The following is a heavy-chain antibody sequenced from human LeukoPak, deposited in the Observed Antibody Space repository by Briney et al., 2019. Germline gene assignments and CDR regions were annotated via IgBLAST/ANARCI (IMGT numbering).Heavy chain of an antibody. J-gene: IGHJ5*02. Sequence: SETLSLTCTVSGYSISSGYYWGWIRQPPGKGLEWIGRIYHGGSTYYNPSLKSRVTISVATSKNQCSLKLSTVTAADTAVFYCARVPHSSSSEWFDPWGQGTLVTVSS. D-gene: IGHD6-6*01. CDR1: GYSISSGYY. CDR3: ARVPHSSSSEWFDP. V-gene: IGHV4-38-2*02. CDR2: IYHGGST.